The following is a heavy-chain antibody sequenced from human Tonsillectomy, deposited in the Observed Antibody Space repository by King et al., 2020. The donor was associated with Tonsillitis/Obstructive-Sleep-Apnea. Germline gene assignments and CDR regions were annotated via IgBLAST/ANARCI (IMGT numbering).Heavy chain of an antibody. Sequence: VQLVQSGGGVVQPGRSLRLSCAASGFTFSSYAMHWVRQAPGKGLEWVAVISYDGSNKYYADSVKGRFPISRDNSKNTLYLQTNSLRAEDTAVYYCAGDSAFSGSGYYVGWGQGTLVTVSS. CDR1: GFTFSSYA. CDR3: AGDSAFSGSGYYVG. D-gene: IGHD3-3*01. V-gene: IGHV3-30*01. J-gene: IGHJ4*02. CDR2: ISYDGSNK.